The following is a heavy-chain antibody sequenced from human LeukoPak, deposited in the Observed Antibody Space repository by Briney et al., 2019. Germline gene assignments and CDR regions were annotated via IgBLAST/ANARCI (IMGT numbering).Heavy chain of an antibody. J-gene: IGHJ4*02. CDR2: IYPIESKT. CDR1: GYTYNSYW. CDR3: ATRDGYNLLS. D-gene: IGHD5-24*01. Sequence: GESLKIPCKGSGYTYNSYWIGWVRQMPGKGLEWIGIIYPIESKTKYSQSFEGQVTISADKSINTAYQQWTSLKASDTAMYFCATRDGYNLLSWGQGTLVTVSS. V-gene: IGHV5-51*01.